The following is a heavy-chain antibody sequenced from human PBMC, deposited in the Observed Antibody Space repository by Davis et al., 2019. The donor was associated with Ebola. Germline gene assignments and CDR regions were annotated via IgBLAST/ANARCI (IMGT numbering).Heavy chain of an antibody. CDR2: ISAYNGNT. J-gene: IGHJ2*01. D-gene: IGHD1-1*01. Sequence: ASVKVSCKASGYTFTSYGISWVRQAPGQGLEWMGWISAYNGNTNYAQKFQGRVTMTRDTSTSTVYMELSSLKSEDTAVYYCARDQTIDYWYFDLWGRGTLVTVSS. CDR3: ARDQTIDYWYFDL. V-gene: IGHV1-18*01. CDR1: GYTFTSYG.